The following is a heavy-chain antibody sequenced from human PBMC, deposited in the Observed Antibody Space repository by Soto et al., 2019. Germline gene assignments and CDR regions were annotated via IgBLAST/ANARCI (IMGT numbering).Heavy chain of an antibody. J-gene: IGHJ3*01. D-gene: IGHD3-16*02. CDR1: GASVRDYN. CDR3: AKWGYPAMQAFDF. Sequence: PSETLSLTCTVSGASVRDYNWNWIRQPPGRGLEWIGFIHHTGSNTYSPSLRSRVTMSVDTSRNQFSLMMTSVTAADTAVYYCAKWGYPAMQAFDFWGQGTMVTVSS. CDR2: IHHTGSN. V-gene: IGHV4-59*02.